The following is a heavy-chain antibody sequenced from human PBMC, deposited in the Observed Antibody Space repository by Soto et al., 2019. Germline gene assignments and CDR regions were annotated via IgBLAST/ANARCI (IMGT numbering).Heavy chain of an antibody. D-gene: IGHD2-2*02. Sequence: PSETLSLTCTVSGGSISSGDYYWSWIRQPPGKGLEWIGYIYYSGSTYYNPSLKSRVTISVDTSKNQFSLKLSSVTAADTAVYYCAREVIVVVPAAIRAGNWFDPWGQGTLVNVSS. J-gene: IGHJ5*02. CDR2: IYYSGST. V-gene: IGHV4-30-4*01. CDR1: GGSISSGDYY. CDR3: AREVIVVVPAAIRAGNWFDP.